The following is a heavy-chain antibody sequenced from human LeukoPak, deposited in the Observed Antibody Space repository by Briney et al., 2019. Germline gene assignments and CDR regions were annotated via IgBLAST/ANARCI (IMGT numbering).Heavy chain of an antibody. V-gene: IGHV1-69*06. D-gene: IGHD2-15*01. Sequence: ASVKVSCKASGGTFSSYAISWVRQAPGQGLEWMGGIIPIFGTANYAQKFQGRVTITADKSTSTASMELSSLRSEDTAVYYCAQVLGYAFDIWGQGTMVTVSS. CDR1: GGTFSSYA. CDR2: IIPIFGTA. CDR3: AQVLGYAFDI. J-gene: IGHJ3*02.